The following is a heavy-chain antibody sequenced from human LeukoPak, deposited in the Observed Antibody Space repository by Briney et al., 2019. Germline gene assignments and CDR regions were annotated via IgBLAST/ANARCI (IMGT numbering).Heavy chain of an antibody. CDR2: ISHSGGNT. V-gene: IGHV3-23*01. CDR3: ARAFSTRRAIVGAGRSASYMDV. D-gene: IGHD1-26*01. Sequence: GGSLRLSCAASGFTFSSYAMSWVRQAPGKGLEWVSAISHSGGNTYYADSVKGRFTISRDNSKNTLYLQMNSLRAEDTAVYYCARAFSTRRAIVGAGRSASYMDVWGKGTTVTVSS. CDR1: GFTFSSYA. J-gene: IGHJ6*03.